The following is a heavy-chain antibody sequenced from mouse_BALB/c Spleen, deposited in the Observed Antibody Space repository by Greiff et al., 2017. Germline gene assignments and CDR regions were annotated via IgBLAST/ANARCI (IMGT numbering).Heavy chain of an antibody. CDR1: GFTFSSYT. V-gene: IGHV5-12-2*01. CDR2: ISNGGGST. Sequence: EVKLVESGGGLVQPGGSLKLSCAASGFTFSSYTMSWVRQTPEKRLEWVAYISNGGGSTYYPDTVKGRFTISRDNAKNTLYLQMSSLKSEDTAMYYCARGDGVPWFAYWGQGTLVTVSA. J-gene: IGHJ3*01. CDR3: ARGDGVPWFAY.